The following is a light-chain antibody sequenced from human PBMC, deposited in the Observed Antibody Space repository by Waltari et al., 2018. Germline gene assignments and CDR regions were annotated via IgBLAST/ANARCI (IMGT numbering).Light chain of an antibody. Sequence: QSVLTQPPSASGTPGQRVTISCSGSSSNLGSNTVNWYQQLPGTAPKLLIYSHNQRPSGATDRFSGSKSGTSASLAISGLQSEDEADYYCAAWDDSLNGYVFGTGTKVTVL. CDR1: SSNLGSNT. V-gene: IGLV1-44*01. CDR3: AAWDDSLNGYV. CDR2: SHN. J-gene: IGLJ1*01.